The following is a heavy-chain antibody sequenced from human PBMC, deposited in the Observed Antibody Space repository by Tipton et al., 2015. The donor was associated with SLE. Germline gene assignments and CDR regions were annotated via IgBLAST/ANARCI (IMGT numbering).Heavy chain of an antibody. Sequence: LSLTCAVSGGSISSGGYSWSWIRQPPGKGLEWVSAISGSGGSTYYADSVKGRFTISRDNSKNTLYLQMNSLRAEDTAVYYCAKDQGYWFGEPTGDYFDYWGQGTLVTVSS. V-gene: IGHV3-23*01. CDR2: ISGSGGST. CDR1: GGSISSGGYS. D-gene: IGHD3-10*01. CDR3: AKDQGYWFGEPTGDYFDY. J-gene: IGHJ4*02.